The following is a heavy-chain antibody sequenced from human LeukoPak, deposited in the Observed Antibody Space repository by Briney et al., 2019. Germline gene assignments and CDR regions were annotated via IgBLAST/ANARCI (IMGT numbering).Heavy chain of an antibody. J-gene: IGHJ6*02. CDR3: ARDRPPYDFWSGYYEMNYYYGMDV. Sequence: GASVKVSCKASGYTFTSYGISWVRQAPGQGLGWMGWISAYNGNTNYAQKLQGRVTMTTDTSTSTAYMELRSLRSDDTAVYYCARDRPPYDFWSGYYEMNYYYGMDVWGQGTTVTVSS. D-gene: IGHD3-3*01. V-gene: IGHV1-18*01. CDR1: GYTFTSYG. CDR2: ISAYNGNT.